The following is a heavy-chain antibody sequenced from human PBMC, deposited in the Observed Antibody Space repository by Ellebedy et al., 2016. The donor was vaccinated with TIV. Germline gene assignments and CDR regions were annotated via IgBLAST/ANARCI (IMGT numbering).Heavy chain of an antibody. D-gene: IGHD1-14*01. CDR1: GFTFSSYN. CDR2: ISSSSATI. Sequence: PGGSLRLSCAASGFTFSSYNMNWVRQAPGKGPEWVSYISSSSATIYYADSVKGRFTISRDNAKNSLYLQMNSLRAEDTAVYYCAGHNPDYWGQGTLVTVYS. CDR3: AGHNPDY. V-gene: IGHV3-48*01. J-gene: IGHJ4*02.